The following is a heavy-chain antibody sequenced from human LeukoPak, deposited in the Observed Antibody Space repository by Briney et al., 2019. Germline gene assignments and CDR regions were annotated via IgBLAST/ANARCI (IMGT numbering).Heavy chain of an antibody. J-gene: IGHJ1*01. CDR2: IKQDGSEK. V-gene: IGHV3-7*03. D-gene: IGHD6-19*01. Sequence: GGSLRLSCAASGFTFSSYWMSWVRQAPGKGLEWVANIKQDGSEKYYVDSVKGRFTISRDNAKNSLYLQMSSLRAEDTAIYYCARSSLPGRSGRTEYFQHWGQGALVTVSS. CDR1: GFTFSSYW. CDR3: ARSSLPGRSGRTEYFQH.